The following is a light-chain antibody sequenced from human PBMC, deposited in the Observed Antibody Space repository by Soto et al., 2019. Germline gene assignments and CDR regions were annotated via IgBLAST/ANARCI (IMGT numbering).Light chain of an antibody. CDR2: GNS. CDR3: QSYDSSLSGWV. V-gene: IGLV1-40*01. J-gene: IGLJ3*02. CDR1: SSNIGAGYD. Sequence: SVLTQPPSVSEAPGQRVTISCTGSSSNIGAGYDVHWYQQLPGTAPKLLIYGNSNRPSGVPDRFSGSKSGTSASLAITGLQAEDEADYYCQSYDSSLSGWVFGGGTKVTVL.